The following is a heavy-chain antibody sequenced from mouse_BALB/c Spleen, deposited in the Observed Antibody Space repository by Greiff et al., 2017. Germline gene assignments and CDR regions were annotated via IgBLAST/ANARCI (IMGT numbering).Heavy chain of an antibody. CDR2: ISYSGST. CDR1: GYSITSDYA. D-gene: IGHD6-1*01. Sequence: EVKLMESGPGLVKPSQSLSLTCTVTGYSITSDYAWNWIRQFPGNKLEWMGYISYSGSTSYNPSLKSRISITRDTSKNQFFLQLNSVTTEDTATYYCARSASHYAMDYWGQGTSVTVSS. CDR3: ARSASHYAMDY. J-gene: IGHJ4*01. V-gene: IGHV3-2*02.